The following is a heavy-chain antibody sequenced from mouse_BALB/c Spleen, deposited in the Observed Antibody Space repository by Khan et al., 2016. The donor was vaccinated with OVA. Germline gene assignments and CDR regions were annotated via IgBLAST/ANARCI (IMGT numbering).Heavy chain of an antibody. CDR2: ISGDSNTI. V-gene: IGHV5-17*02. J-gene: IGHJ2*01. CDR1: GFTFNSYG. Sequence: VQLKESGGGLVQPGGSRKLSCAASGFTFNSYGIHWVRQAPEKGLEWVAYISGDSNTIHYADTVKGRFTISRDNPKNTLFLQMTSLISEDTAMYYCATSYFYGYYFDYWGPGTTLTVS. CDR3: ATSYFYGYYFDY. D-gene: IGHD1-1*01.